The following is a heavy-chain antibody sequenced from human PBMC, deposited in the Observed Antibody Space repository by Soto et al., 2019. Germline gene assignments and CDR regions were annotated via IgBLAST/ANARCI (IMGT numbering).Heavy chain of an antibody. CDR3: AREDLLLVPGAFDI. CDR2: ISPYNGNT. D-gene: IGHD2-2*01. J-gene: IGHJ3*02. CDR1: VYTFTNYG. V-gene: IGHV1-18*01. Sequence: QVHLVQSGHEVKKPGASVKVSCKASVYTFTNYGISWVRQAPGQGLEWMGWISPYNGNTNYIQKLQGRVSMTTDPSTPTAFMELRSLRSDDTDVYYCAREDLLLVPGAFDIWGQGTMVTVSS.